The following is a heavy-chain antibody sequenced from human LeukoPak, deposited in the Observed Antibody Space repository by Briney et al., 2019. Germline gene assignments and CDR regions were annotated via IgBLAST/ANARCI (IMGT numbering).Heavy chain of an antibody. CDR2: ISYDGSNQ. V-gene: IGHV3-30*18. D-gene: IGHD4-17*01. Sequence: GRSLRLSCAASGFTFSSYAMHWVRQAPGKGLEWVAVISYDGSNQYSADSVKGRFTISRDNSNNTLYLQMNSLRAEDTAMYYCAKSRTTMTPFDAFDIWGQGTMVTVSS. CDR1: GFTFSSYA. J-gene: IGHJ3*02. CDR3: AKSRTTMTPFDAFDI.